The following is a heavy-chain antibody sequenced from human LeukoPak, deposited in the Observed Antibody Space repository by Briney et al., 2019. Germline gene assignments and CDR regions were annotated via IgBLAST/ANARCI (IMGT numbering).Heavy chain of an antibody. J-gene: IGHJ6*03. CDR3: ARDHVTKTLDIVVVPAAIHYYYYMDV. CDR2: IYTSGST. V-gene: IGHV4-4*07. CDR1: GGSFSGYY. Sequence: SETLSLTCAVYGGSFSGYYWSWIRQPAGKGLEWIGRIYTSGSTNYNPSLKSRVTMSVDTSKNQFSLKLSSVTAADTAVYYCARDHVTKTLDIVVVPAAIHYYYYMDVWGKGTTVTVSS. D-gene: IGHD2-2*03.